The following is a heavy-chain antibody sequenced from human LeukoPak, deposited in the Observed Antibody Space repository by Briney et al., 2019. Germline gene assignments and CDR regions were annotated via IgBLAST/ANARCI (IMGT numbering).Heavy chain of an antibody. CDR2: IRGDGIVT. Sequence: GGSLRLSCAASGNYWMHWVRQAPGKGLVWVSRIRGDGIVTNYADSVEGRFTVSRDNAKNTVHLQMNSLRDDDTAVYYCARASPADFNLWGRGTLVTVSS. CDR3: ARASPADFNL. V-gene: IGHV3-74*01. CDR1: GNYW. J-gene: IGHJ2*01.